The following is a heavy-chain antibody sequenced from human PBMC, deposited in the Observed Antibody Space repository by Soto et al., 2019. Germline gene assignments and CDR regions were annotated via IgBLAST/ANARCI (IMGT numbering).Heavy chain of an antibody. D-gene: IGHD6-19*01. V-gene: IGHV3-33*01. CDR2: IWYDGSNK. CDR3: ARDMVAGTYGMDV. Sequence: QVQLVEAGGGVVQPGRSLRLSCAASGFTFSSYGMHWGRQAPGKGLEWVAVIWYDGSNKYYADSVKGRFTISRDNSKNTLYLQMNSLRAEDTAVYYCARDMVAGTYGMDVWGQGTTVTVSS. CDR1: GFTFSSYG. J-gene: IGHJ6*02.